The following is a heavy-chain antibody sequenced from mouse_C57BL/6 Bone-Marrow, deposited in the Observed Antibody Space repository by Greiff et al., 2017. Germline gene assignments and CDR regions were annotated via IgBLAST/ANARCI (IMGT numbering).Heavy chain of an antibody. V-gene: IGHV1-39*01. J-gene: IGHJ4*01. Sequence: EVQLVESGPELVKPGASVKLSCKASGYSFTDYYMNWVKQSPGKGLEWIGEINPNSGSTSYNQKCKGKATLTVDQSSITAYMQLNSLTYDDSAGDYCGTMDYWGQGTTVTVSS. CDR1: GYSFTDYY. CDR3: GTMDY. CDR2: INPNSGST.